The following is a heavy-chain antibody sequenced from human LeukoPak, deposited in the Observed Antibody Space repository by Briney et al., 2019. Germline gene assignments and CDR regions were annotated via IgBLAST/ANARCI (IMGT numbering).Heavy chain of an antibody. V-gene: IGHV1-2*04. CDR2: INPNSGGT. CDR3: ATGGYYDSSGYWGRHAFDI. J-gene: IGHJ3*02. D-gene: IGHD3-22*01. CDR1: GYTFTGYY. Sequence: GASVKASCKASGYTFTGYYMHWVRQAPGQGLEWMGWINPNSGGTNYAQKFQGWVTMARDTSISTAYMELSRLRSDDTAVYYCATGGYYDSSGYWGRHAFDIWGQGTMVTVSS.